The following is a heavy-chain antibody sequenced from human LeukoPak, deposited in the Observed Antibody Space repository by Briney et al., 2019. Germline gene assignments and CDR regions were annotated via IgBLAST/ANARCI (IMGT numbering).Heavy chain of an antibody. CDR1: GGSISSGGYS. CDR3: ARARIASGYFDY. CDR2: IYHSGST. J-gene: IGHJ4*02. D-gene: IGHD2-21*01. Sequence: SEPLSLTCAVSGGSISSGGYSWSWIRQPPGKGLEWIGYIYHSGSTYYNPSLKSRVTISVDRSKNQFSLQLSSVTAADTAVYYCARARIASGYFDYWGQGTLVTLSS. V-gene: IGHV4-30-2*01.